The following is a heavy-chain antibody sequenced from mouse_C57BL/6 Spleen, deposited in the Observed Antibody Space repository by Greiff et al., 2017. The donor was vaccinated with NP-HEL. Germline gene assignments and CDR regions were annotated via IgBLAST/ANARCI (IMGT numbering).Heavy chain of an antibody. D-gene: IGHD2-3*01. CDR3: AGGDGYYFDY. CDR1: GFTFSSYT. Sequence: EVQRVESGGGLVKPGGSLKLSCAASGFTFSSYTMSWVRQTPEKRLEWVATISGGGGNTYYPDSVKGRFTISRDNAKNTLYLQMSSLRSEDTALYYCAGGDGYYFDYWGQGTTLTVSS. CDR2: ISGGGGNT. V-gene: IGHV5-9*01. J-gene: IGHJ2*01.